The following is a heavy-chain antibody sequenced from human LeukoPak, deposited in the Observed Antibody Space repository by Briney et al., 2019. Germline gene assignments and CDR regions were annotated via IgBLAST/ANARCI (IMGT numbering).Heavy chain of an antibody. CDR1: GGSISSYY. CDR2: IYTSGST. D-gene: IGHD3-3*01. Sequence: SETLSLTCTVSGGSISSYYWSWIRQPAGKGLEWIGRIYTSGSTNYNPSLKSRVTMSVDTSKNQFSLKLSSVTAADTAVYYGARDITIFGVAPQNWFDPWGQGTLVTVSS. J-gene: IGHJ5*02. CDR3: ARDITIFGVAPQNWFDP. V-gene: IGHV4-4*07.